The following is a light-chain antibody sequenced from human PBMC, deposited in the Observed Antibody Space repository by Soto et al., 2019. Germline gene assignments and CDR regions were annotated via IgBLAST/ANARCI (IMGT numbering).Light chain of an antibody. Sequence: QSALTQPPSASGSPGQSVTISCTGNKDDIGVYDFVSWYQHHPGKAPRLIIYEVVQRPSGVPDRFSGSKSGNTASLTVSGLQAADEADYFCKSYAGSNTYVFXSGTKLTVL. V-gene: IGLV2-8*01. CDR1: KDDIGVYDF. J-gene: IGLJ1*01. CDR3: KSYAGSNTYV. CDR2: EVV.